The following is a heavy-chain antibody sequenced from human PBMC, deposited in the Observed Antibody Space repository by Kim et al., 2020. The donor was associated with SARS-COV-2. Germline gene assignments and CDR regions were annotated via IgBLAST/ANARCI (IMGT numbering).Heavy chain of an antibody. CDR3: ARGRVPPRRQWLIRNSDAFDI. J-gene: IGHJ3*02. CDR2: INHSGST. Sequence: SETLSLTCAVYGGSFSGYYWSWIRQPPGKGREWIGEINHSGSTNYNPSLKSRVTISVDTSKNQFSLKLSSVTAADTAVYYCARGRVPPRRQWLIRNSDAFDIWGQGTMVTVSS. V-gene: IGHV4-34*01. D-gene: IGHD6-19*01. CDR1: GGSFSGYY.